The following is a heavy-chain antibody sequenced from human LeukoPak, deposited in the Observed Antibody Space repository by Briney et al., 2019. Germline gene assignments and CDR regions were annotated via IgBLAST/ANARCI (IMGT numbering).Heavy chain of an antibody. D-gene: IGHD3-3*01. V-gene: IGHV3-21*01. CDR3: ARDPFWSGYFGPDY. Sequence: GGSLRLSCAASGFTFSSYSMNWVRQAPGKGLEWVSSISSSSYIYYADSVKGRFTISRDNAKNSLYLQMNSLRAEDTAVYYCARDPFWSGYFGPDYWGQGTLVTVSS. CDR1: GFTFSSYS. J-gene: IGHJ4*02. CDR2: ISSSSYI.